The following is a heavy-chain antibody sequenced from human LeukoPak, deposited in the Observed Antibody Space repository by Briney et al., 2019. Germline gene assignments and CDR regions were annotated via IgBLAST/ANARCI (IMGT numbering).Heavy chain of an antibody. V-gene: IGHV4-39*01. CDR3: ARNLGQTWGTVTTDLWYFDH. Sequence: PSETLSLTCTVSGASIITTNYYSGWIRQPPGKGLEWIGSISYSGNAYYNPSLRSRLSISMDASKNQFSLKVRSVTAADTAVYYCARNLGQTWGTVTTDLWYFDHWGQGTLVPVSS. J-gene: IGHJ4*02. D-gene: IGHD4-11*01. CDR2: ISYSGNA. CDR1: GASIITTNYY.